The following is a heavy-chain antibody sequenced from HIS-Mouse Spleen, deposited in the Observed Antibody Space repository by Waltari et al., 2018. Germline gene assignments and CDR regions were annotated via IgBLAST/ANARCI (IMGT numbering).Heavy chain of an antibody. J-gene: IGHJ4*02. CDR3: ARDPRTVTPYYFDY. V-gene: IGHV1-2*02. CDR2: INPNRGGT. Sequence: QVQLVQSGAEVKKPGASVKVSCKASGYTFTGYYMHWVRQAPGQGLEWMGWINPNRGGTNYAQKFQGRVTMTRDTSISTAYMELSRLRSDDTAVYYCARDPRTVTPYYFDYWGQGTLVTVSS. CDR1: GYTFTGYY. D-gene: IGHD4-17*01.